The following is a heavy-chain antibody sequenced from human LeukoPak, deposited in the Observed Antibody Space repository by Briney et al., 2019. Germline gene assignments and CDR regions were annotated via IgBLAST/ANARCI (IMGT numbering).Heavy chain of an antibody. CDR2: TYYRSTWYN. CDR1: GDSVSSNSVT. CDR3: ARRLTQYDCFDP. J-gene: IGHJ5*02. V-gene: IGHV6-1*01. D-gene: IGHD2-2*01. Sequence: SQTLSLTCAISGDSVSSNSVTWNWIRQSPSRGLEWLGRTYYRSTWYNDYTVSVRGRITVNPDTSKNQFSLHLNSVTPEDTAVYYCARRLTQYDCFDPWGQGILVTVSS.